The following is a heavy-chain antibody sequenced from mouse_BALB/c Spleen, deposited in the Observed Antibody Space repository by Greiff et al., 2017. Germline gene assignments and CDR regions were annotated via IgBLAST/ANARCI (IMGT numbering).Heavy chain of an antibody. CDR3: ARSYGNYAFDD. D-gene: IGHD2-1*01. Sequence: DVMLVESGGGLVKPGGSLKLSCAASGFTFSDYYMYWVRQTPEKRLEWVATISDGGSYTYYPDSVKGRFTISRDNAKNNLYLQMSSLKSEDTAMYYCARSYGNYAFDDWGQGTTLTVSS. V-gene: IGHV5-4*02. CDR2: ISDGGSYT. CDR1: GFTFSDYY. J-gene: IGHJ2*01.